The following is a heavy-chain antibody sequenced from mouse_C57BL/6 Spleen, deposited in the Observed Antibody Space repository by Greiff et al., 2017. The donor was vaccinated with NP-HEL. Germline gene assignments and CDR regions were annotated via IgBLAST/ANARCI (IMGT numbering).Heavy chain of an antibody. J-gene: IGHJ1*03. CDR3: ARSLYGSNWYFDV. V-gene: IGHV1-61*01. CDR2: IYPSDSET. CDR1: GYTFTSYW. Sequence: QVQLQQPGAELVRPGSSVKLSCKASGYTFTSYWMEWVKQRPGQGLEWIGNIYPSDSETHYNQKFKDKATLTVDKSSSTAYMQLSSLTSEDSAVYYCARSLYGSNWYFDVWGTGTTVTVSS. D-gene: IGHD1-1*01.